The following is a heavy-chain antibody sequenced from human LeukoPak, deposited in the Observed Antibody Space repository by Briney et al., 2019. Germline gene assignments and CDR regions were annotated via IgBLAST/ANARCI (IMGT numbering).Heavy chain of an antibody. J-gene: IGHJ4*02. CDR2: ISYDGSNK. D-gene: IGHD5-18*01. CDR3: AKTDKSYSYGFDY. Sequence: SGGSLRLSCAASGFIFSNYAMSWVRQAPGKGLEWVAVISYDGSNKYYADSVKGRFTISRDNSKNTLYLQMNSLRAEDTAVYYCAKTDKSYSYGFDYWGQGTLVTVSS. V-gene: IGHV3-30*18. CDR1: GFIFSNYA.